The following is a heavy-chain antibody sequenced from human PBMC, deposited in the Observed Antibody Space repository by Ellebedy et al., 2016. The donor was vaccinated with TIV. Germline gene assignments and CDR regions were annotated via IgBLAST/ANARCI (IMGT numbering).Heavy chain of an antibody. CDR2: TYYRSKWYN. CDR1: GDSVSRKSAA. CDR3: AREIRAYDS. Sequence: SQTLSLTCAISGDSVSRKSAAWTWLRKSPWRGLECLGRTYYRSKWYNEYAVSVESRITINSDTAKNQFSLQLSSVTPEDTAIYYCAREIRAYDSWGQGTLVTVSS. V-gene: IGHV6-1*01. J-gene: IGHJ4*02.